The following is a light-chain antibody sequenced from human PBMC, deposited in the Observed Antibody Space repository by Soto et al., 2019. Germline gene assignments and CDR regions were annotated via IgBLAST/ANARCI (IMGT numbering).Light chain of an antibody. J-gene: IGKJ1*01. CDR1: QSVSNS. CDR3: QQRAKWPRT. Sequence: EIVLTQSPATLSLSPGERATLSCWASQSVSNSLAWFQKRPGQAPRLLIYGASDRATGIPARFSGTGSGTDFTLTISSLEPEDFAVYYCQQRAKWPRTFGQGTKVDIK. CDR2: GAS. V-gene: IGKV3-11*01.